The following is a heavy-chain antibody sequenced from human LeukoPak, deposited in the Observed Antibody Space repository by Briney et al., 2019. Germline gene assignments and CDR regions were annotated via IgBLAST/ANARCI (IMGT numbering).Heavy chain of an antibody. J-gene: IGHJ4*02. V-gene: IGHV4-39*07. CDR1: GGSISSSSYY. CDR2: IYYSGST. Sequence: PSETLSLTCTVSGGSISSSSYYWGWIRQPPGKGLEWIGSIYYSGSTYYNPSLKSRVTISVDTSKNQFSLKLSSVTAADTAVCYCARVDYYDGLDYWGQGTLVTVSS. CDR3: ARVDYYDGLDY. D-gene: IGHD3-22*01.